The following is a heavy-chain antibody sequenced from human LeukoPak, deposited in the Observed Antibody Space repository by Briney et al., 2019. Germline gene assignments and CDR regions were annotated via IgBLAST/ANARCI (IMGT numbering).Heavy chain of an antibody. CDR2: ISSSSSTI. D-gene: IGHD5-12*01. J-gene: IGHJ4*02. CDR1: GFTFSSYS. CDR3: AREMGWVATQTNFDY. Sequence: PGGSLRLSCAASGFTFSSYSMNWVRQAPGKGLEWVSYISSSSSTIYYADSVKGRFTVSRDNAKNSLYLQMNSLRAEDTAVYYCAREMGWVATQTNFDYWGQGTLVTVSS. V-gene: IGHV3-48*04.